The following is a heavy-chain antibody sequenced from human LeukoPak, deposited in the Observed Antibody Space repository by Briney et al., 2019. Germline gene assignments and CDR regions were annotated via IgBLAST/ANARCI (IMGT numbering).Heavy chain of an antibody. J-gene: IGHJ4*02. CDR1: GRSISSYY. Sequence: SETLSLTCTVSGRSISSYYWSWIRQPPGKGLEWIGYIYYSGSTNYNPSLKSRVTISVDTSKNQFSLKLSSVTAADTAVYYCARGTHLGSDTRWGQGTLVTVSS. CDR2: IYYSGST. CDR3: ARGTHLGSDTR. V-gene: IGHV4-59*01. D-gene: IGHD1-26*01.